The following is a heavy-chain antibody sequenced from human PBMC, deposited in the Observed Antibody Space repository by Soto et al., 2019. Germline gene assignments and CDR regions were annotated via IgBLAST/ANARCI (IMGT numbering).Heavy chain of an antibody. D-gene: IGHD1-1*01. CDR3: ASQVRYSWSMDV. Sequence: GESLKISCKGSGYNFTNYWIVWVRQMPGKGLEWMGRIDPSDSYTNYSPSFQGHVTISADKSISTAYLQWSSLKASDTAIYYCASQVRYSWSMDVWGQGTTVTVSS. CDR2: IDPSDSYT. J-gene: IGHJ6*02. V-gene: IGHV5-10-1*01. CDR1: GYNFTNYW.